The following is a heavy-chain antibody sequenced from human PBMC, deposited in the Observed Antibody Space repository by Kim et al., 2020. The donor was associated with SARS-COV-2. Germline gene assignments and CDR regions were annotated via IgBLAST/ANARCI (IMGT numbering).Heavy chain of an antibody. J-gene: IGHJ2*01. V-gene: IGHV3-30*18. CDR2: ISYDGSNK. CDR3: AKEAVAGYWYFDL. CDR1: GFTFSSYG. Sequence: GGSLRLSFAASGFTFSSYGMHWVRQAPGKGLEWVAVISYDGSNKYYADSVKGRFTISRDNSKNTLYLQMNSLRAEDTAVYYCAKEAVAGYWYFDLWGRGTLVTVSS. D-gene: IGHD6-19*01.